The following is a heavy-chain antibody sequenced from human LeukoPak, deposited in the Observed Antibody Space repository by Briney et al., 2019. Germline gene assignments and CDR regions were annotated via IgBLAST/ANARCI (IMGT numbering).Heavy chain of an antibody. CDR1: GGPFSSYA. Sequence: SVKVSCKASGGPFSSYAISWVRQAPGQGLEWMGGIIPIFGTSNYAQKFQGRVTITADESTSTAYMELSSLRSEDTAVYYCAGGYYYDSSGYYPDAFDIWGQGTMVTVSS. D-gene: IGHD3-22*01. J-gene: IGHJ3*02. V-gene: IGHV1-69*13. CDR2: IIPIFGTS. CDR3: AGGYYYDSSGYYPDAFDI.